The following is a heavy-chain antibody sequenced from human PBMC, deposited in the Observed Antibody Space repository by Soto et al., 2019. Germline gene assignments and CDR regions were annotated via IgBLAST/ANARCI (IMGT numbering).Heavy chain of an antibody. CDR3: VSKLGSCTGGSCNWYFDL. J-gene: IGHJ2*01. CDR1: GGSFSGFY. Sequence: QVQLQQWGAGLLKPSETLSLTCAVYGGSFSGFYWSWIRQPPGKGLEWSGEINHSGSTNYNPSLKSRVNISADTSKNQFSLQLSSVTAADTAVYYCVSKLGSCTGGSCNWYFDLWGRGTLVTVSS. D-gene: IGHD2-15*01. V-gene: IGHV4-34*01. CDR2: INHSGST.